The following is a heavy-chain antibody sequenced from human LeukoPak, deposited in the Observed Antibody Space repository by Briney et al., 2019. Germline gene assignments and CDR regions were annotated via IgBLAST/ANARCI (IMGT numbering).Heavy chain of an antibody. D-gene: IGHD5-18*01. J-gene: IGHJ4*02. Sequence: PSETLSLTCAVYGGSFSGYYWSWIRQPPGKGLEWIGEINHSGSTNYNPSLKSRVTISVDTPKNQFSLKLSSVTAADTAVYYCARKRGYSYGGGYWGQGTLVTVSS. V-gene: IGHV4-34*01. CDR2: INHSGST. CDR3: ARKRGYSYGGGY. CDR1: GGSFSGYY.